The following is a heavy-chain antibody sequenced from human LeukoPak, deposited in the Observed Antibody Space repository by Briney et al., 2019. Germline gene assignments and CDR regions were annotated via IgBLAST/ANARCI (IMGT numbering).Heavy chain of an antibody. Sequence: GGSLRLSCAASGFTFDDYAMHWVRHAPGKGLEWVSGISWNSGSIGYADSVKGRFTISRDNARNSLYLQMDSLRVEDTAFYYCARDLAFSRLDYWGQGVLVTVSS. J-gene: IGHJ4*02. CDR2: ISWNSGSI. CDR1: GFTFDDYA. CDR3: ARDLAFSRLDY. D-gene: IGHD2/OR15-2a*01. V-gene: IGHV3-9*01.